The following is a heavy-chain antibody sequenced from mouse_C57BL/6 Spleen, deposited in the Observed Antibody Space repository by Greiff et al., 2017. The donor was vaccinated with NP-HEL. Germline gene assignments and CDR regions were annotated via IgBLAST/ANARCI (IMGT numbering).Heavy chain of an antibody. V-gene: IGHV1-15*01. CDR3: TRGHHGYYFDY. CDR2: IDPETGGT. CDR1: GYPFTDYA. J-gene: IGHJ2*01. D-gene: IGHD2-2*01. Sequence: QVQLKQSGAELVRPGASVTLSCKASGYPFTDYAMPWVKQTPVHGLEWIGAIDPETGGTAYNQQFKGKAILTADKSSSTAYMEHRSLTSEDSAVYYCTRGHHGYYFDYWGQGTTLTVSS.